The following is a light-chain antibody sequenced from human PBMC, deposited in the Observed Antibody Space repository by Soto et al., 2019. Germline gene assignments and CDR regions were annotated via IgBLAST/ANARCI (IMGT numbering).Light chain of an antibody. CDR1: SSDVGNYIF. CDR2: DIN. V-gene: IGLV2-14*01. CDR3: VSYTTSASYV. Sequence: QSVLTQPASVSGSPGQSITISCTGTSSDVGNYIFVSWYRQHPGKAPKLMIYDINNRPSGVSNRFSGSKSGNTASLTISGLQAEYEADYYCVSYTTSASYVVGTGTKLTVL. J-gene: IGLJ1*01.